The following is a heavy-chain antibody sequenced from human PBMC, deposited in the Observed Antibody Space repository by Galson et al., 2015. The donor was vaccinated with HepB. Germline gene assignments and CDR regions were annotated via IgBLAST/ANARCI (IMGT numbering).Heavy chain of an antibody. CDR3: ARHGGYSYGLYYYYGMDV. D-gene: IGHD5-18*01. Sequence: VSGGSISSGSYYWGWIRQPPGKGLEWIGSIYYSGSTYYNPSLKSRVTISVDTSKNQFSLKLSSVTAADTAVYYCARHGGYSYGLYYYYGMDVWGQGTTVTVSS. J-gene: IGHJ6*02. CDR2: IYYSGST. CDR1: GGSISSGSYY. V-gene: IGHV4-39*01.